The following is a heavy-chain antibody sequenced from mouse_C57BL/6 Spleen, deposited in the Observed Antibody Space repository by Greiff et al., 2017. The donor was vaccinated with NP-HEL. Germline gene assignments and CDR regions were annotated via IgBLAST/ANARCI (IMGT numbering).Heavy chain of an antibody. CDR2: IDPSDSYT. Sequence: QVQLQQPGAELVMPGASVKLSCKASGYTFTSYWMHWVKQRPGQGLEWIGEIDPSDSYTNYNQKFKGKSTLTVDKSSSTASMQLSSLTSEDSAVYYCARRGYDKGFDYWGQGTTLTVSS. CDR1: GYTFTSYW. J-gene: IGHJ2*01. V-gene: IGHV1-69*01. CDR3: ARRGYDKGFDY. D-gene: IGHD2-3*01.